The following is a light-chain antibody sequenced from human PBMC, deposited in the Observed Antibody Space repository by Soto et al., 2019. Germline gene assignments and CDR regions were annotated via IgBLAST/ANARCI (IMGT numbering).Light chain of an antibody. Sequence: QCPSTLSSSVGDRVTITCRASQSISRWLAWYQQKPGKAPKLLIYDASNLENGVPSRFSGSGSGTDFTLTISSLQPDDFATYYCQHDIRYSTFCQAPKVDIK. V-gene: IGKV1-5*01. J-gene: IGKJ1*01. CDR1: QSISRW. CDR3: QHDIRYST. CDR2: DAS.